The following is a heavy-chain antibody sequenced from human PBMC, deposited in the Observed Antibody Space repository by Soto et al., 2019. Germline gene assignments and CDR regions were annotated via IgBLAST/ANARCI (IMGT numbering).Heavy chain of an antibody. CDR3: ARHDCSGGSCSQGAFDI. D-gene: IGHD2-15*01. V-gene: IGHV4-39*01. CDR2: IYYSGST. CDR1: GGSISSSSYY. J-gene: IGHJ3*02. Sequence: KTSETLSLTCTVSGGSISSSSYYWGWIRQPPGKGLEWIGSIYYSGSTYYNPSLKSRVTISVDTSKNQFSLKLSSVTAADTAVYYCARHDCSGGSCSQGAFDIWGQGTMVTVSS.